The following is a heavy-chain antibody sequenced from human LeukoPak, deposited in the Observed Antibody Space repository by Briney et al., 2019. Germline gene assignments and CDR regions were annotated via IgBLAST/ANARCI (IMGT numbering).Heavy chain of an antibody. Sequence: SGGSLRLSCAASGFTFSSYWMSWVRQAPGKGLEWVANMKQDGSEKYYVDSVKGRFTISRDNAKNSLYLQMNSLRAEDTAVYYCATYSSSNGREFQYWGQGTLVTVSS. CDR2: MKQDGSEK. CDR1: GFTFSSYW. D-gene: IGHD2-2*01. J-gene: IGHJ1*01. CDR3: ATYSSSNGREFQY. V-gene: IGHV3-7*01.